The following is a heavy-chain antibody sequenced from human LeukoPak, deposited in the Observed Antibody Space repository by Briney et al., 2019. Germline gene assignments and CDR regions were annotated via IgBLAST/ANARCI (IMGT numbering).Heavy chain of an antibody. CDR1: GFTFSSYA. CDR2: ISGSGGST. J-gene: IGHJ4*02. V-gene: IGHV3-23*01. Sequence: GGSLRLSCAASGFTFSSYAMSWVRQAPGKGLEWVSGISGSGGSTHYADSVKGRFTISRDNSKNTVYLQMNSLRAEDTAIYYCVKGGNGYCTNGICSPRVVAAIDYWGQGTLVTVSS. D-gene: IGHD2-8*01. CDR3: VKGGNGYCTNGICSPRVVAAIDY.